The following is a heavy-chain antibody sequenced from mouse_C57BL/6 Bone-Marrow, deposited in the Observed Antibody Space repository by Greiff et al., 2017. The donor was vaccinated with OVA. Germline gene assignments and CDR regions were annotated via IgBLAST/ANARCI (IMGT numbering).Heavy chain of an antibody. CDR3: ARRGYSNRYYYAMDY. CDR1: GYTFTSYW. CDR2: IYPSDSET. D-gene: IGHD2-5*01. J-gene: IGHJ4*01. Sequence: QVHVKQPGAELVRPGSSVKLSCKASGYTFTSYWMDWVKQRPGQGLEWIGNIYPSDSETHYNQKFKDKATLTVDKSSSTAYMQLSSLTSEDSAVYYCARRGYSNRYYYAMDYWGQGTSVTVSS. V-gene: IGHV1-61*01.